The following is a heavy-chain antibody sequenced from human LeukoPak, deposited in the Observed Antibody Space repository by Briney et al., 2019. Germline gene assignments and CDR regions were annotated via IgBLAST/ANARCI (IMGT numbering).Heavy chain of an antibody. CDR3: ARFGGHDSPY. CDR1: GGSISSGSYF. D-gene: IGHD3-10*01. J-gene: IGHJ4*02. CDR2: IYTSGST. V-gene: IGHV4-61*02. Sequence: SQTLSLTCTVSGGSISSGSYFWSWIRQPAGKGLEWIGRIYTSGSTNYNPSLKSRVTMSVDTSKNQFSLKLSSVTAADTAVYYCARFGGHDSPYWGQGTLVTVSS.